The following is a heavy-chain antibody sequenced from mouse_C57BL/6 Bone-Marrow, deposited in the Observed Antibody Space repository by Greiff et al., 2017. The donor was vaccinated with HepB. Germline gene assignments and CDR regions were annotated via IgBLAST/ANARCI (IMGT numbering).Heavy chain of an antibody. CDR1: GYTFTSYT. D-gene: IGHD1-1*01. Sequence: QVRLQQSGAELARPGASVKMSCKASGYTFTSYTMHWVKQRPGQGLEWIGYINPSSGYTKYNQKFKDKATLTADKSSSTAYMQLSSLTSEDSAVYYCARWGLRSFDYWGQGTTLTVSS. CDR3: ARWGLRSFDY. CDR2: INPSSGYT. V-gene: IGHV1-4*01. J-gene: IGHJ2*01.